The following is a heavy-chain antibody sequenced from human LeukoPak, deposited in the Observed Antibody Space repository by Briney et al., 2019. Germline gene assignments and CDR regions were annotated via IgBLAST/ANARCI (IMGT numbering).Heavy chain of an antibody. J-gene: IGHJ4*02. V-gene: IGHV4-4*02. CDR3: AREGGPYRPLDY. Sequence: SGTPSLTCGVSGGSITNTNYWTWVRQPPGKGLEWIGEVNLQGSTNYNPSLMGRVAISVDTSENHISLQLTSVTAADTAVYYCAREGGPYRPLDYSGQGTLVTVSS. CDR2: VNLQGST. CDR1: GGSITNTNY.